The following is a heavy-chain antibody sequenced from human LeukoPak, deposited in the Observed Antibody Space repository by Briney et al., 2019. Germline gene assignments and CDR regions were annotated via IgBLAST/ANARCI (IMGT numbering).Heavy chain of an antibody. Sequence: GGSLRLSCAASGFALRSYTMNWVRQAPGKGLEWLSYISSSSTTIYYADSVKGRFTISRDNSKNTLYLQMNSLRAEETAVYYCARSLTGDDAFDIWGQGTMVTVSS. CDR1: GFALRSYT. CDR3: ARSLTGDDAFDI. J-gene: IGHJ3*02. CDR2: ISSSSTTI. V-gene: IGHV3-48*01. D-gene: IGHD7-27*01.